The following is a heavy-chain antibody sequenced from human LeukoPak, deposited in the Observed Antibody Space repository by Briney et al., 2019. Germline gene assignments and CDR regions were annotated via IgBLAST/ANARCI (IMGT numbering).Heavy chain of an antibody. V-gene: IGHV4-30-2*01. D-gene: IGHD3-3*01. CDR2: IYHSGST. Sequence: SQTLSLTCAVSGGSISSGGYSWSWIRQPPGKGLEWIGYIYHSGSTYYNPSLKSRVTISVDRSKNQFSLKLSSVTAADTAVYYCARGASSFTIFGVVTHNDYWGQGTLVTVSS. J-gene: IGHJ4*02. CDR3: ARGASSFTIFGVVTHNDY. CDR1: GGSISSGGYS.